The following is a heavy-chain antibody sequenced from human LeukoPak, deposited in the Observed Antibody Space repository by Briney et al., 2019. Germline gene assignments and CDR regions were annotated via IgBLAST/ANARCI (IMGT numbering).Heavy chain of an antibody. D-gene: IGHD3-3*01. V-gene: IGHV4-31*03. CDR1: GGSISSGGYY. CDR2: IYYSGST. CDR3: ARGGRGSGYPFDY. J-gene: IGHJ4*02. Sequence: PSQTLSLTCTVSGGSISSGGYYWSWIRQHPGKGLEWIGYIYYSGSTYYSPSLKSRVTISVDTSKNQFSLKLSSVTAADTAVYYCARGGRGSGYPFDYWGQGTLVTVSS.